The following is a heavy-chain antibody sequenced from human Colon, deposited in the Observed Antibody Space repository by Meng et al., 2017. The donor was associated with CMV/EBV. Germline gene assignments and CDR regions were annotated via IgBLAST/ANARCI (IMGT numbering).Heavy chain of an antibody. CDR3: ARVPGRYVDWLVYFDY. CDR1: GFTFDDYD. V-gene: IGHV3-9*01. J-gene: IGHJ4*02. D-gene: IGHD3-9*01. CDR2: ISWNSGSI. Sequence: GGSLRLSCAASGFTFDDYDMHWVRQAPGKGLEWVSGISWNSGSIGYADSVKGRFTISRDNAKNSLYLQMNSLRAEDTALYYCARVPGRYVDWLVYFDYWGQGTLVTVSS.